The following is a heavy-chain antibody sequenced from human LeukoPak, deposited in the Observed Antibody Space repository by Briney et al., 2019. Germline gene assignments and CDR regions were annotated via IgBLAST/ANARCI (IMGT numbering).Heavy chain of an antibody. CDR2: IKQDRSEK. Sequence: GGSLRLSCAASGFKFSSNWMSWVCQAPGKGLEWVANIKQDRSEKYYVDSVKGRFTISRDNAKNSLYLQMNSLRAEDTAVYYCAREGPSVTPYYWGQGTLVTVSS. CDR1: GFKFSSNW. V-gene: IGHV3-7*01. D-gene: IGHD4-17*01. CDR3: AREGPSVTPYY. J-gene: IGHJ4*02.